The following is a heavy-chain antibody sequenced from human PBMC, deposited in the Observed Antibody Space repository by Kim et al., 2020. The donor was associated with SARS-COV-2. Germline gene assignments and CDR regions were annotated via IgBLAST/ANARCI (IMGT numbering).Heavy chain of an antibody. Sequence: STSHNLSLKSRVTISVDTSKNQFSLKLSSVTAADTAVYYCARGGEYFQHWGQGTLVTVSS. CDR3: ARGGEYFQH. D-gene: IGHD3-16*01. CDR2: ST. J-gene: IGHJ1*01. V-gene: IGHV4-34*01.